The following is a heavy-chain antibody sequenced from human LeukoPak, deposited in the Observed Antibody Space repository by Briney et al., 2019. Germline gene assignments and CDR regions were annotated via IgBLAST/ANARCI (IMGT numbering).Heavy chain of an antibody. V-gene: IGHV4-39*01. CDR1: GGSISSSSYY. D-gene: IGHD6-19*01. Sequence: SETLSLTCTVSGGSISSSSYYWGWIRQPPGKGLEWIGSIYKSGSTYYNPPLKSRVTIFVDTSKNQFYLNLNSVTAADTAVYYCARHGAGVHGPVDYWGQGALVTVSS. CDR3: ARHGAGVHGPVDY. CDR2: IYKSGST. J-gene: IGHJ4*02.